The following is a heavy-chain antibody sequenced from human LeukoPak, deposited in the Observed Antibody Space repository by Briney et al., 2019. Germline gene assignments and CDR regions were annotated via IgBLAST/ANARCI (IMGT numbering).Heavy chain of an antibody. J-gene: IGHJ4*02. D-gene: IGHD2-21*01. V-gene: IGHV3-7*01. CDR2: INEDGSAQ. CDR1: GFTFRTYW. CDR3: ATHNLFRFEY. Sequence: GGSLRLSCAASGFTFRTYWMTWVRQAPGKGLEWVANINEDGSAQYYMDSVEGRFTISGDNAKNSLYLQVNTLRPEDTAVYYCATHNLFRFEYWGQGTLVTVRS.